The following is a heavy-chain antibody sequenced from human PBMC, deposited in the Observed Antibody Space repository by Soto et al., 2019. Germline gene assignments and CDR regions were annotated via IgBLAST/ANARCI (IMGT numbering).Heavy chain of an antibody. CDR1: GYSFTSYW. D-gene: IGHD6-13*01. Sequence: PGESLKISCKGSGYSFTSYWIGWVRQMPGKGLEWMGIIYPGDSDTRYSPSFQGQVTISADKSISTAYLHWSSLKASDTAMYYCARRKEGIADAFDIWGQGTMVTVSS. CDR2: IYPGDSDT. V-gene: IGHV5-51*01. J-gene: IGHJ3*02. CDR3: ARRKEGIADAFDI.